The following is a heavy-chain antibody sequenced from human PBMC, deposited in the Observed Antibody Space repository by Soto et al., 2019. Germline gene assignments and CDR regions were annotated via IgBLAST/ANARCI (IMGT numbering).Heavy chain of an antibody. CDR2: IYYRGST. Sequence: SETLSLTCTVSGGSISSSSYYWGWIRQPPGKGLEWIGIIYYRGSTYYNPSLKSRVIISVDTSKNQFSLKLSSVTAADTAVYYCARTNTVTIDYWGQGTLVTVSS. CDR3: ARTNTVTIDY. J-gene: IGHJ4*02. CDR1: GGSISSSSYY. V-gene: IGHV4-39*01. D-gene: IGHD4-17*01.